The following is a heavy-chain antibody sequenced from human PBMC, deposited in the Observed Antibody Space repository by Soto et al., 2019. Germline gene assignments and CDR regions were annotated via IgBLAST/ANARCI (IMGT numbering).Heavy chain of an antibody. Sequence: QVQLVESGGGVVQPGRSLRLSCAASGFTFSSYAMHWVRQAPGKGLEWVAVISYDGSNKYYADSVKGRFTISRDNSKNTLYLQMNSLRAEDTAVYYCVRDGDGSSGWHWGQGTLVTVSS. D-gene: IGHD6-19*01. CDR1: GFTFSSYA. CDR2: ISYDGSNK. V-gene: IGHV3-30-3*01. CDR3: VRDGDGSSGWH. J-gene: IGHJ4*02.